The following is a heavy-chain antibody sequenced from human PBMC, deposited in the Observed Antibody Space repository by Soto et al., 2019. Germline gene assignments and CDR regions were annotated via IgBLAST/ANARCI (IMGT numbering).Heavy chain of an antibody. Sequence: SETLSLTCTVSGDSISTSGYYWGWVRQPPGKVLEWVGTIYYSGSTYYNPSLKSRLTISIHTSENQFSLKLTSVTAADTAVYYCARLGGVVAASDFDYWGQGTLVTSPQ. CDR2: IYYSGST. J-gene: IGHJ4*02. D-gene: IGHD2-15*01. CDR3: ARLGGVVAASDFDY. CDR1: GDSISTSGYY. V-gene: IGHV4-39*01.